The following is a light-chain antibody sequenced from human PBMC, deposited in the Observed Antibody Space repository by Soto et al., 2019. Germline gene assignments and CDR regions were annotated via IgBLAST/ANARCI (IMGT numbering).Light chain of an antibody. CDR1: QRVADTY. Sequence: EFVLSQSPGTLSLSPGERATLSCRASQRVADTYLAWYQQRPGQAPRLLIYGASRRATGILERFGGSGSGTDFTLTISRLEPEDFAVYYCQQYGSSGTFGQGTKVDI. V-gene: IGKV3-20*01. CDR3: QQYGSSGT. J-gene: IGKJ1*01. CDR2: GAS.